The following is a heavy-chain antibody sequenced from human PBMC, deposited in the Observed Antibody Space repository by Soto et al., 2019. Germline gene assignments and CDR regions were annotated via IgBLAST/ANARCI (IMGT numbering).Heavy chain of an antibody. CDR1: GFTFSSYG. Sequence: QVQLVESGGGVVQPGRSLRLSCAASGFTFSSYGMHWVRQAPGKGLEWVAVIWYDGSNKYYADSVKGRFTISRDNSKNTLYLQMNSLRAEDTAVYYCARVPSPGMAVAGNETWGQGTLVTVSS. CDR2: IWYDGSNK. CDR3: ARVPSPGMAVAGNET. D-gene: IGHD6-19*01. J-gene: IGHJ5*02. V-gene: IGHV3-33*01.